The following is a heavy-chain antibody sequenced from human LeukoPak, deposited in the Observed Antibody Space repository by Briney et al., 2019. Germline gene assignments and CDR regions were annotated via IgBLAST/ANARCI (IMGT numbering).Heavy chain of an antibody. CDR3: ARAHSSGYAM. Sequence: SVKVSCKASGGTFSSYAISWVRQAPGQGLEWMGRIIPILGIANYAQKFQGRVTITADRSTSTAYMELSSLRSEDTAVYYCARAHSSGYAMWGQGTLVTVSS. V-gene: IGHV1-69*04. J-gene: IGHJ4*02. CDR1: GGTFSSYA. CDR2: IIPILGIA. D-gene: IGHD3-22*01.